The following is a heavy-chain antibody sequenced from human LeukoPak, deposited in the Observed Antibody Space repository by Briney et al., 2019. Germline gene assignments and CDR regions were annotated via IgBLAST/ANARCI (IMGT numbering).Heavy chain of an antibody. V-gene: IGHV3-7*01. D-gene: IGHD6-13*01. CDR1: GFTFSSYW. J-gene: IGHJ4*02. Sequence: GGSLRLSCVVSGFTFSSYWMSWVRQAPGKGLEWVANTKPDGSEMYYVDSVKGRFTISRDNAKNSLYLQMNSLRVEDTAVYYCASNGVYLDYWGQGTLVTVSS. CDR3: ASNGVYLDY. CDR2: TKPDGSEM.